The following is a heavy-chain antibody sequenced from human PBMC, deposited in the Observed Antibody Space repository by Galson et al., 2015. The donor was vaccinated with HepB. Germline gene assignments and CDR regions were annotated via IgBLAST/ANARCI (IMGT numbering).Heavy chain of an antibody. D-gene: IGHD3-22*01. V-gene: IGHV1-18*01. CDR3: ARAVYYYDSSGYYLGY. CDR2: ISAYNGNT. J-gene: IGHJ4*02. CDR1: GYTFTSYG. Sequence: SVKVSCKASGYTFTSYGISWVRQAPGQGLEWMGWISAYNGNTNYAQKLQGRVTMTTDTSTSSAYMELRSLRSDDTAVYYCARAVYYYDSSGYYLGYWGQGTLVTVSS.